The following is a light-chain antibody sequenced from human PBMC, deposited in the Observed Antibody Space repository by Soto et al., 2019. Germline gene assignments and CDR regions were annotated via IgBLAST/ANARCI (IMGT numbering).Light chain of an antibody. Sequence: DIQMTQSPSSLSASVGDRVTITCRASQSASIYLNWYQQKPGKAPKLLIYTTSSLQSEVPSRFSGSGSGTDFTLTISSLQPEDFATYYCQQSYTTPPAFGQGTKVEVK. CDR1: QSASIY. CDR2: TTS. J-gene: IGKJ1*01. CDR3: QQSYTTPPA. V-gene: IGKV1-39*01.